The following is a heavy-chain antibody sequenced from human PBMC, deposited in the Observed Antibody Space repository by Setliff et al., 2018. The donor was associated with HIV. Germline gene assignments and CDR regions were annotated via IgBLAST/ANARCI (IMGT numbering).Heavy chain of an antibody. V-gene: IGHV1-46*01. CDR3: ARDPAPSSSASYFQH. J-gene: IGHJ1*01. D-gene: IGHD6-6*01. Sequence: ASVKVSCKASGYTFTSYYLHWVRQAPGQGLEWMGIINPSSGSTTYAQKFQGRVTMTRDTSTSTVYMELSSLRSEDTAVYYCARDPAPSSSASYFQHWGQGTPVTVS. CDR1: GYTFTSYY. CDR2: INPSSGST.